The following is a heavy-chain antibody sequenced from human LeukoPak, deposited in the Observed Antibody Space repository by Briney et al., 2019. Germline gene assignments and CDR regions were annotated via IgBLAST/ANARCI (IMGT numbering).Heavy chain of an antibody. Sequence: ASVKVSCKTSGYSFTSHGISWVRQAPGQGLEWMGWISGYNGNTNYAQKFQGRVTMTTDASTRTAHMEVRGLRSDDTAVYYCARGGWTTGRDYWGQETLVTVSS. J-gene: IGHJ4*02. CDR1: GYSFTSHG. CDR3: ARGGWTTGRDY. V-gene: IGHV1-18*01. D-gene: IGHD1-14*01. CDR2: ISGYNGNT.